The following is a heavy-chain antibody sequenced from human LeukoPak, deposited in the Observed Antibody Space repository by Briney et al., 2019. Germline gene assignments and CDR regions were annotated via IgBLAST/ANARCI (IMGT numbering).Heavy chain of an antibody. CDR2: IIPILGIA. CDR3: ARDSVLLWFGELNWFDP. CDR1: GGTFSSYA. J-gene: IGHJ5*02. D-gene: IGHD3-10*01. Sequence: GSSVKVSRKASGGTFSSYAISWVRQAPGQGLEWMGRIIPILGIANYAQKFQGRVTITADKSTSTAYMELSSLRSEDTAVYYCARDSVLLWFGELNWFDPWGQGTLVTVSS. V-gene: IGHV1-69*04.